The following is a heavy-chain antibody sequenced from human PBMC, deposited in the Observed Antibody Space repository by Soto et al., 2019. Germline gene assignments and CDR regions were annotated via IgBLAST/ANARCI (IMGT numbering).Heavy chain of an antibody. V-gene: IGHV4-31*03. CDR3: ARDLGSEQWFFDN. D-gene: IGHD6-19*01. Sequence: HGLVKPSQTLSLTCLVSGASVSGDGSYCSWIRQHPGKGLEFIGYIHNSGSTYSNPSLENRVAMSIDTSKNQFSLRLSSVTAADSAVYFCARDLGSEQWFFDNWGQGILVTVSS. J-gene: IGHJ4*02. CDR2: IHNSGST. CDR1: GASVSGDGSY.